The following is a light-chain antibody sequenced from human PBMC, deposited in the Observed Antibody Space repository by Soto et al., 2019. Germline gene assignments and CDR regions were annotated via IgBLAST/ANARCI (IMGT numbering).Light chain of an antibody. Sequence: DIQTTQSPSTTSASVGDRVTITCRASQTISSWLAWYQQKPGKAPKLLIYKASTLKSGVPSRFSGSGSGTEFTLTISSLQPDDFATYYCQHYNSYSEAFGQGTKVDIK. CDR3: QHYNSYSEA. CDR2: KAS. CDR1: QTISSW. V-gene: IGKV1-5*03. J-gene: IGKJ1*01.